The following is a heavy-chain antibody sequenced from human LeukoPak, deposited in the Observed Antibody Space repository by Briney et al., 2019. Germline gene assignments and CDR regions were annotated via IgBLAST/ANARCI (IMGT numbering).Heavy chain of an antibody. CDR3: AKDIPFYDFWSGYTHDAFDI. V-gene: IGHV3-30*18. Sequence: GGSLRLSCAASGFTFSSYGMHWVRQAPGKGLEWVAVISYDGSNKYYADSVKGRFTISRDNSKNTLYLQMNSLRAEDTAVYYCAKDIPFYDFWSGYTHDAFDIWGQGTMVTVSS. CDR2: ISYDGSNK. J-gene: IGHJ3*02. D-gene: IGHD3-3*01. CDR1: GFTFSSYG.